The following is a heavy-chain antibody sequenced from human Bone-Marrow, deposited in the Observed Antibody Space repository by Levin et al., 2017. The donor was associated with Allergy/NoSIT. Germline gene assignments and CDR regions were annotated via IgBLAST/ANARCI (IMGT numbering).Heavy chain of an antibody. CDR3: ARLPDYGDYTSVYFDY. CDR1: GYSFTSYW. V-gene: IGHV5-51*01. Sequence: ASVKVSCKGSGYSFTSYWIGWVRQMPGKGLEWMGIIYPGDSDTRYSPSFQGQVTISADKSISTAYLQWSSLKASDTAMYYCARLPDYGDYTSVYFDYWGQGTLVTVSS. D-gene: IGHD4-17*01. J-gene: IGHJ4*02. CDR2: IYPGDSDT.